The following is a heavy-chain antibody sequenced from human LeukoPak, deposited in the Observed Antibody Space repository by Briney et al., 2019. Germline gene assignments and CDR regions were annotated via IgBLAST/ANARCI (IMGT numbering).Heavy chain of an antibody. D-gene: IGHD2-2*01. CDR1: GFTFNDYA. V-gene: IGHV3-23*01. Sequence: GGSLRLSCAASGFTFNDYAMTWVRQAPGKGLEWVSVISGSGGRMHYADSVQGRFTISRDNSKNTLYVQMNSLRAEDTAIYYCAKRRSSASPSPPGMDVWGHGTTVTVSS. J-gene: IGHJ6*02. CDR3: AKRRSSASPSPPGMDV. CDR2: ISGSGGRM.